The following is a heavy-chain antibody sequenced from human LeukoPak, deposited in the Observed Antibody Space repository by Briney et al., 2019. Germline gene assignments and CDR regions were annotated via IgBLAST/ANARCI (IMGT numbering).Heavy chain of an antibody. CDR1: GYTFTSYG. Sequence: GASVKVSCKASGYTFTSYGISCVRQAPGQGLECMGWISAYNGNTNYAQKLQGRVTMTTDTSTSTAYMELRSLRSDDTAVYYCARSELRYFDWLPHDAFDIWGQGTMVTVSS. D-gene: IGHD3-9*01. J-gene: IGHJ3*02. V-gene: IGHV1-18*01. CDR2: ISAYNGNT. CDR3: ARSELRYFDWLPHDAFDI.